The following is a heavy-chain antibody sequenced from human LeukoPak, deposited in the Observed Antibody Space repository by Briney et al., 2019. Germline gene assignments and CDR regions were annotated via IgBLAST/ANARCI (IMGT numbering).Heavy chain of an antibody. CDR1: GFTFSNYW. D-gene: IGHD3-16*01. CDR3: YVRHYYYYMDV. CDR2: IDGDGTTA. J-gene: IGHJ6*03. V-gene: IGHV3-74*01. Sequence: GGSLRLSCAASGFTFSNYWMHWVRQAPGEGLVWVSRIDGDGTTANYAESVRGRFTISRDNANNTLYLQINSLSAEDTAVYYCYVRHYYYYMDVWGKGTTVTVSS.